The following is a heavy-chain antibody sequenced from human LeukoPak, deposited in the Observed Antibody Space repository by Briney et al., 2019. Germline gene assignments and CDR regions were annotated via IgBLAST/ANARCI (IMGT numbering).Heavy chain of an antibody. CDR3: ARGESPIAAAGAVDY. J-gene: IGHJ4*02. CDR1: GGSISSGGYY. Sequence: SQTLSLTCTVSGGSISSGGYYWSWIRQHPGKGLEWIGYIYYSGSTYYNPSLKSRVTISVDTSKNQFSLKLSSVTAADTAVYYCARGESPIAAAGAVDYWGQGTLVTVSS. D-gene: IGHD6-13*01. CDR2: IYYSGST. V-gene: IGHV4-31*03.